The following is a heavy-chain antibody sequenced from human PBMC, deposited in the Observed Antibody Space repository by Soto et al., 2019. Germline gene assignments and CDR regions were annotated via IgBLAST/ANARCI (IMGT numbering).Heavy chain of an antibody. CDR2: INPNSGGT. D-gene: IGHD3-10*01. V-gene: IGHV1-2*02. Sequence: ASVKVSCKASGYTFTGYYMHWVRQAPGQGLEWMGWINPNSGGTNYAQKFQGRVTMTRDTSISTAYMELSRLRSDDTAVYYCARDSTYGSGSYYYYYGTDVWGQGTTVTVSS. CDR1: GYTFTGYY. J-gene: IGHJ6*02. CDR3: ARDSTYGSGSYYYYYGTDV.